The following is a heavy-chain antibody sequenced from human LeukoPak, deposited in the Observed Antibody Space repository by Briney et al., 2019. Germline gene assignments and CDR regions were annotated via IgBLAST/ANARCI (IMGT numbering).Heavy chain of an antibody. D-gene: IGHD3-22*01. CDR3: ARAIDSSGYYAWFDP. J-gene: IGHJ5*02. Sequence: GGSLRLSCAASGFSFRSYSMDWVRQAPGKGLEWVSLIYSGGSTYYADSVKGRFTISRDDSKNTLYLQMNSLRVEDTAVYYCARAIDSSGYYAWFDPWGQGTLVTVSS. CDR1: GFSFRSYS. CDR2: IYSGGST. V-gene: IGHV3-66*01.